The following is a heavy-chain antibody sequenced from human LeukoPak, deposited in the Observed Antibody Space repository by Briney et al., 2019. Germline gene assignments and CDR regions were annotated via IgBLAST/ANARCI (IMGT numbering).Heavy chain of an antibody. D-gene: IGHD3-10*01. J-gene: IGHJ6*04. CDR3: ARDSVYYYGSGSALAYSYYGMDV. V-gene: IGHV4-61*01. CDR1: GGSVSSGSYY. Sequence: PSETLSLTCTVSGGSVSSGSYYWSWIRQPPGKGLEWIGYIYYSGSTNYNPSLKSRVTISVDTSKNQFSLKLSSVTAAVTAVYYCARDSVYYYGSGSALAYSYYGMDVWGKGTTVTVSS. CDR2: IYYSGST.